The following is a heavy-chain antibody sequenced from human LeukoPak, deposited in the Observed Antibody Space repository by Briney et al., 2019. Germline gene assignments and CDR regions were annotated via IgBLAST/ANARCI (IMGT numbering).Heavy chain of an antibody. Sequence: ASVKVSCKASGYSFTSNYIHWVRQAPGQRLEWMGWINAGNGNTKYSQKFQGRVTITRDTSASTAYMELSSLRSEDTAVYYCASDSSGYYYLGYWGQGTLVTVSS. J-gene: IGHJ4*02. D-gene: IGHD3-22*01. CDR3: ASDSSGYYYLGY. CDR1: GYSFTSNY. CDR2: INAGNGNT. V-gene: IGHV1-3*01.